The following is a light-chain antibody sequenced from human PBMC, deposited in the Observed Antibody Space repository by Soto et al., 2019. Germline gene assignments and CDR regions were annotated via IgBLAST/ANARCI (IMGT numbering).Light chain of an antibody. CDR2: AAS. CDR3: QQSYSPPPVT. Sequence: DIPMTQSPSSLSASVGDRVTITCRASQSINRFLNWYQQKPGKAPKLLIYAASSLQSGVPSRFSGSGSGTDFTLTISSLQPEDFATYYCQQSYSPPPVTFGQGTRLDIK. J-gene: IGKJ5*01. CDR1: QSINRF. V-gene: IGKV1-39*01.